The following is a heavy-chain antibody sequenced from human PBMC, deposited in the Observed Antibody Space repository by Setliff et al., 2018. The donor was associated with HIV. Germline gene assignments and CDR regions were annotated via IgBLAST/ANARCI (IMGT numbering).Heavy chain of an antibody. V-gene: IGHV4-59*12. CDR1: GDSISSYY. CDR3: ARGATSAFGS. CDR2: IYNSEYT. Sequence: SETLSLTCNVSGDSISSYYWSWIRQPPGKGLEWIGYIYNSEYTNYNPSLASRVAISVDTSKNELSLNLISVTAADTAVYFCARGATSAFGSWGQGTPVTVSS. J-gene: IGHJ1*01. D-gene: IGHD3-3*01.